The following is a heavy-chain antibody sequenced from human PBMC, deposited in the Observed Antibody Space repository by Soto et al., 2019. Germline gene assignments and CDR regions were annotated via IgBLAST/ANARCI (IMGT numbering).Heavy chain of an antibody. V-gene: IGHV1-2*04. Sequence: VASVKVSCKASGYAFTGYYMHWVRQAPGQGLEWMGWINPNSGGTNYAQKFQGWVTMTRDTSISTAYMELSRLRSDDTAVYYCARDARGDEAPMDYWGQGTLVTVSS. CDR2: INPNSGGT. CDR1: GYAFTGYY. J-gene: IGHJ4*02. CDR3: ARDARGDEAPMDY. D-gene: IGHD3-10*01.